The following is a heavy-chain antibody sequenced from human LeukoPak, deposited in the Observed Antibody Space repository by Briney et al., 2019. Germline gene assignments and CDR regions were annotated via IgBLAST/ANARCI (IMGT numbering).Heavy chain of an antibody. D-gene: IGHD3-10*01. J-gene: IGHJ4*02. CDR2: IYYSGST. V-gene: IGHV4-39*01. CDR3: ASPLWFGEFFFRKGSNDY. CDR1: GGSISSSSYY. Sequence: PSETLSLTCTVSGGSISSSSYYWGWIRQPPGKGLEWIGSIYYSGSTYYNPSLKSRVTISVDTSKNQFSLKLSSVTAADTAVYYCASPLWFGEFFFRKGSNDYWGQGTLVTVSS.